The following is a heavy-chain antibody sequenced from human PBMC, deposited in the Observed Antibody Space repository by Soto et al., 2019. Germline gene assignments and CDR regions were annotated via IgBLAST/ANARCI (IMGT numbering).Heavy chain of an antibody. Sequence: EVQLVESGGGLVKPGGSLRLSCAASGFTFSNAWMSWVRQAPGKGLEWVGHIKSKTDGGTTDYAAPVNGRFIISRDDSKNTLYLQMNSLKTEDTAVYYCTTADYYYGMDVWGQGTTVTVSS. CDR1: GFTFSNAW. CDR2: IKSKTDGGTT. CDR3: TTADYYYGMDV. J-gene: IGHJ6*02. V-gene: IGHV3-15*01.